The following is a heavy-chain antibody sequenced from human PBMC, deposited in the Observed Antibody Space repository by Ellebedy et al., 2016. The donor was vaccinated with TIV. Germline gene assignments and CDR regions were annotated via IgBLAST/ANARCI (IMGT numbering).Heavy chain of an antibody. CDR1: SGSISSSSYY. CDR2: IYYSGST. CDR3: ARGGWAVVTNFDY. V-gene: IGHV4-61*01. D-gene: IGHD4-23*01. Sequence: MPSETLSLTCTVSSGSISSSSYYWSWIRQPPGKGLEWIGYIYYSGSTNYNPSLKSRVTISVDTSKNQFPLKLSSVTAADTAVYYCARGGWAVVTNFDYWGQGTLVTVSS. J-gene: IGHJ4*02.